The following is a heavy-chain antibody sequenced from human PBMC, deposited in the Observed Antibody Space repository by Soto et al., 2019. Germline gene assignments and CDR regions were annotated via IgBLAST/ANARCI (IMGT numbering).Heavy chain of an antibody. CDR2: IVVGSGNT. Sequence: SVEVSCKACGFTFTSSAVEGVRQTRGQRLEWIGWIVVGSGNTNYAQKFQERVTITRDMSTSTAYMELSSLRSEDTAVYYCAAVGDSSGYYIFDYWGQGTLVTVSS. J-gene: IGHJ4*02. D-gene: IGHD3-22*01. CDR3: AAVGDSSGYYIFDY. CDR1: GFTFTSSA. V-gene: IGHV1-58*01.